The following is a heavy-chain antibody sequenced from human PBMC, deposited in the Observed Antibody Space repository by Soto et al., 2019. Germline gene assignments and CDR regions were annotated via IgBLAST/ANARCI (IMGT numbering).Heavy chain of an antibody. CDR2: VSSDGNNK. Sequence: GGSLRLSCAAPGFSFSKYGMHWVRQAPGKGLEWVAFVSSDGNNKYYGDSVKGRFTISRDNSKNMVFLQVDSLRVDDTALYYCAKDRVIQLLPIWPDPWGQGTLVTVSS. J-gene: IGHJ5*02. CDR1: GFSFSKYG. CDR3: AKDRVIQLLPIWPDP. V-gene: IGHV3-30*18. D-gene: IGHD2-2*01.